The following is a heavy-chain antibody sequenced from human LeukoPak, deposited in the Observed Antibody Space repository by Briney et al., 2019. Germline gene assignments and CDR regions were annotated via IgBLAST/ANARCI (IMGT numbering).Heavy chain of an antibody. CDR3: ARDSLRIYSYGLFDY. D-gene: IGHD5-18*01. J-gene: IGHJ4*02. Sequence: ASVKVSCKASGYTFTGYYMHWVRQAPGQGLEWMGWINPNSGGTNYAQKFQGRVTMTRDTSISTAYVELSRLRSDDTAVYYCARDSLRIYSYGLFDYWGQGTLVTVSS. CDR2: INPNSGGT. CDR1: GYTFTGYY. V-gene: IGHV1-2*02.